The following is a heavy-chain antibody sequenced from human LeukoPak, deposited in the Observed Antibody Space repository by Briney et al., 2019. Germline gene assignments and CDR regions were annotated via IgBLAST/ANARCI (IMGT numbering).Heavy chain of an antibody. CDR3: ARALARWLQLNAFDI. J-gene: IGHJ3*02. Sequence: SVKVSCKVSGYTFTSYYMHWVRHAPGQGLEWMGIINPSGGSTSYAQKLQGRVTMTRDTSTITVYMELSSLRSEDTAVYYCARALARWLQLNAFDIWGQGTMVTVSS. D-gene: IGHD5-24*01. CDR2: INPSGGST. V-gene: IGHV1-46*04. CDR1: GYTFTSYY.